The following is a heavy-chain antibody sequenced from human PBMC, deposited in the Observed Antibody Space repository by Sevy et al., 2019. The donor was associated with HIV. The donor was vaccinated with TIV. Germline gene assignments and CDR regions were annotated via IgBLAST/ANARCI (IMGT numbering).Heavy chain of an antibody. V-gene: IGHV5-10-1*01. D-gene: IGHD5-18*01. CDR1: GYSFTSYS. CDR3: ARHNLRYSYGFGWFDP. Sequence: GESLKISCKGSGYSFTSYSISWVRQMPGKGLEWMGRIDPSDSYTNYSPSFQGHVTISADKSISTAYLQWSSLKASDTAMYYCARHNLRYSYGFGWFDPWGQGTLVTVSS. J-gene: IGHJ5*02. CDR2: IDPSDSYT.